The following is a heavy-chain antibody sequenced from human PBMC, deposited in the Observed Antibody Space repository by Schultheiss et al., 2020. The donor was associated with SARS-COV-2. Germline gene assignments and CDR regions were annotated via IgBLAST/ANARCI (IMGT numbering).Heavy chain of an antibody. CDR3: ARGDSSYDY. CDR1: GFTFDDYA. V-gene: IGHV3-9*01. J-gene: IGHJ4*02. CDR2: ISWNSGSI. D-gene: IGHD6-6*01. Sequence: SLKISCAASGFTFDDYAMHWVRQAPGKGLEWVSGISWNSGSIGYADSVKGRFTISRDNAKNSLYLQMNSLRAEDTAVYYCARGDSSYDYWGQGTLVTVSS.